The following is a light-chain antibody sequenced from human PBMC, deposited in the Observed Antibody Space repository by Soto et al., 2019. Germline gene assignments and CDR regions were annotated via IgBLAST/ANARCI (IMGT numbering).Light chain of an antibody. J-gene: IGLJ1*01. CDR2: RNN. Sequence: QLVLTQPPSASGTPGQRVTISCSGSSSNIGSNYVYWYQQLPGTAPKLLIYRNNQRPSGLPDRFSGSKSGTSASLAISGLRSEDEADYYCAAWDDILSGHNYVFGTGTKLTVL. CDR3: AAWDDILSGHNYV. CDR1: SSNIGSNY. V-gene: IGLV1-47*01.